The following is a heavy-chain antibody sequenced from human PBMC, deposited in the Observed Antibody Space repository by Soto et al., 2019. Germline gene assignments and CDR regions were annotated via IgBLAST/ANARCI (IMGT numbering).Heavy chain of an antibody. CDR2: VSNDGRSE. J-gene: IGHJ4*02. Sequence: QVQLVESGGGAVQPGRSLRLSCAASGFTFSAYGMHWVRQAPGKGLEWVAVVSNDGRSEHYADSVKGRFTISRDNSKNTLSLQMNGLRVEDTALYYCARERDSGWSHVLGYWGQGTLVTVSS. CDR1: GFTFSAYG. D-gene: IGHD6-19*01. V-gene: IGHV3-30*03. CDR3: ARERDSGWSHVLGY.